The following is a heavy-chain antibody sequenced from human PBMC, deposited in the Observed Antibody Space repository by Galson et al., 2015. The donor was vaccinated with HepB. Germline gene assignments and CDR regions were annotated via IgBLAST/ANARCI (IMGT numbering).Heavy chain of an antibody. CDR3: AKQRFLDPVWTFDI. Sequence: SLRLSCAASGFTFSSYGIHWVRQAPGKGLEWVAVISKDGSNKYYAGSVKGRFTISRDNSKNTVFLQMRSLRTEDTAMYYCAKQRFLDPVWTFDIWGQGTLVTVSS. J-gene: IGHJ3*02. D-gene: IGHD3-3*01. CDR2: ISKDGSNK. V-gene: IGHV3-30*18. CDR1: GFTFSSYG.